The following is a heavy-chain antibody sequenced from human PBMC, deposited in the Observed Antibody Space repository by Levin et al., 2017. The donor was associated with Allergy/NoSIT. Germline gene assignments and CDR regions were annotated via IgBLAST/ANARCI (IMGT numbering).Heavy chain of an antibody. CDR2: INEDGSEK. D-gene: IGHD6-19*01. V-gene: IGHV3-7*01. CDR3: AREYYHNSSGYGASAY. CDR1: GFTFSYFW. J-gene: IGHJ4*02. Sequence: LSLTCAASGFTFSYFWMTWVRLAPGKGLEWVANINEDGSEKHYVDSVRGRFTISRDNAKNSLYLQMNSLRAEDTAVYFCAREYYHNSSGYGASAYWGQGTLVTVSS.